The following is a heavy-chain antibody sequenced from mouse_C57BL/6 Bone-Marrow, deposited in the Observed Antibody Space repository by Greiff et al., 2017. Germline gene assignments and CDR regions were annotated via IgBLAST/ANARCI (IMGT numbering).Heavy chain of an antibody. V-gene: IGHV1-82*01. Sequence: QVQLQQSGPELVKPGASVKISCKASGYAFSSSWMNWVKQRPGTGLEWIGRIYPGDGDTNYTGKFKGKATLTADKSSSTAYMQLSSLASEDSAVYYCAICCAGWAWFAYWGQGTLVTVSA. J-gene: IGHJ3*01. D-gene: IGHD3-2*02. CDR2: IYPGDGDT. CDR3: AICCAGWAWFAY. CDR1: GYAFSSSW.